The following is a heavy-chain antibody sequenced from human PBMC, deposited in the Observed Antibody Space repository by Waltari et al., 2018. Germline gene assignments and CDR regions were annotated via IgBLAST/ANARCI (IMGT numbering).Heavy chain of an antibody. CDR3: ASILSDRGATAGYYFDY. CDR2: ST. V-gene: IGHV4-4*02. D-gene: IGHD6-13*01. Sequence: STNYNPSLKSRVTISVDKSKNQFSLKLSSVTAADTAVYYCASILSDRGATAGYYFDYWGQGTLVTVSS. J-gene: IGHJ4*02.